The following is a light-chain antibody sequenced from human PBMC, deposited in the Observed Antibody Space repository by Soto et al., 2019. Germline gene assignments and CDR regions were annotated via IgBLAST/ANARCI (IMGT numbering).Light chain of an antibody. CDR3: QQRRV. V-gene: IGKV3-11*01. J-gene: IGKJ4*01. CDR2: DAS. CDR1: QSVSSY. Sequence: EIVLTQSPATLSLSPGERATLSCRASQSVSSYLAWYQQKPGQAPRLLIYDASNRATGIPARFSGSGSGTDFTLTISSLEPEDFAVYYCQQRRVFGGGTKVEIK.